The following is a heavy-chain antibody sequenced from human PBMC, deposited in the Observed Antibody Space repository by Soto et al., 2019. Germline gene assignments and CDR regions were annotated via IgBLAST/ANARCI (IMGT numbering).Heavy chain of an antibody. V-gene: IGHV3-74*01. CDR2: IDPDGNT. CDR3: VASSMVLGD. Sequence: EVQVVESGGGLVQPGESLRLSCAASGFTLSRYWMHWVRQVPGKGLVWVSRIDPDGNTDYADSVKGRFTISRDNAKNTLYLQMNSLRNEDSAEYYCVASSMVLGDWGQGTLVSVSS. D-gene: IGHD2-8*01. J-gene: IGHJ4*02. CDR1: GFTLSRYW.